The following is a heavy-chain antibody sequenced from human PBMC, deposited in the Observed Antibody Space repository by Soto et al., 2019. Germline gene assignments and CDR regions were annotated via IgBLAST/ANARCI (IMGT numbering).Heavy chain of an antibody. V-gene: IGHV1-3*01. CDR1: GYTFSTYG. Sequence: SVKVSCKASGYTFSTYGMHWVRQAPGQSLEWMGWLNGGTGQTRYSQRFQDRVIITRDTSASTGYMELSSLRSEDTAVYYCARGKGMEENYFYYGLDIWGQGTTVTVS. CDR3: ARGKGMEENYFYYGLDI. D-gene: IGHD1-1*01. CDR2: LNGGTGQT. J-gene: IGHJ6*02.